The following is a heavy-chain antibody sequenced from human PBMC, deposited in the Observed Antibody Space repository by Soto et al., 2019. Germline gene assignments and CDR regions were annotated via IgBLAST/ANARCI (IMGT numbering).Heavy chain of an antibody. D-gene: IGHD3-10*01. CDR2: INTDGSRT. V-gene: IGHV3-74*01. CDR3: ARVKSGSYDCFDP. CDR1: GFTFSTYW. Sequence: EVQLVESGGGLVQPGGSLRLSCAASGFTFSTYWMHWVRQAPGTGLMWVSRINTDGSRTTYADSVKGRFAISRDNAKNTVYLQMNSLRAEDTAVYYCARVKSGSYDCFDPWGQGTLVTVAS. J-gene: IGHJ5*02.